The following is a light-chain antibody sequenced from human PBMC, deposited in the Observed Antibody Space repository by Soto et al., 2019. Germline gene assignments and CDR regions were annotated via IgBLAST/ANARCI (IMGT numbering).Light chain of an antibody. CDR1: SSDVGAYKY. J-gene: IGLJ1*01. V-gene: IGLV2-8*01. CDR3: SSYAGSNIYV. Sequence: QSALTQPPSASGSPGQSLTISCTGTSSDVGAYKYVSWYQQYPGKAPKLMIYEVTKRPSGVPDRFSGSKSGNTASLTVSGLQAEDEAYYYCSSYAGSNIYVFGTGTKLTVL. CDR2: EVT.